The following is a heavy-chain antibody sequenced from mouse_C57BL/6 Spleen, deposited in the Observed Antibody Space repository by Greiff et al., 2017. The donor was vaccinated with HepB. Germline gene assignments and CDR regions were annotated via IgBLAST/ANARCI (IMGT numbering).Heavy chain of an antibody. J-gene: IGHJ3*01. CDR1: GYTFTSYW. CDR2: IYPGSGST. D-gene: IGHD2-1*01. V-gene: IGHV1-55*01. CDR3: AVYYGNSLFAY. Sequence: VKLQESGAELVKPGASVKMSCKASGYTFTSYWITWVKQRPGQGLEWIGDIYPGSGSTNYNEKFKSKATLTVDTSSSTAYMQLSSLTSEDSAVYYCAVYYGNSLFAYWGQGTLVTVSA.